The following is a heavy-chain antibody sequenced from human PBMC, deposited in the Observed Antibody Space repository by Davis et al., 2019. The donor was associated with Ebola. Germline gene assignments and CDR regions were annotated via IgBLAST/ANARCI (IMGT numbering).Heavy chain of an antibody. V-gene: IGHV3-23*01. CDR2: ISGSGVGT. CDR1: GFTFSDYY. Sequence: GGSLRLSCTGSGFTFSDYYMSWVRQAPGKGLEWVSGISGSGVGTYYADSVKGRFTISRDNSKNTLYLQMNSLRAEDTAVYYCAKAGFVPHYFDCWGQGTLVTVSS. J-gene: IGHJ4*02. CDR3: AKAGFVPHYFDC.